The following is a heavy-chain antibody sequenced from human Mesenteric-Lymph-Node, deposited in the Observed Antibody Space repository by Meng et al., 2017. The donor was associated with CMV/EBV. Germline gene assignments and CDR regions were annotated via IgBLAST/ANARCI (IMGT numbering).Heavy chain of an antibody. CDR3: AVPTRYCRSTSCYDL. CDR2: ISGSGAST. D-gene: IGHD2-2*01. J-gene: IGHJ3*01. Sequence: GESLKISCAASGFTFRNYAMTWVRQAPGKGLEWVSTISGSGASTYYADSVKGRFTISSDNSQNTLYLQMNSLRAEDTAVYYCAVPTRYCRSTSCYDLWGHGTKVTVSS. CDR1: GFTFRNYA. V-gene: IGHV3-23*01.